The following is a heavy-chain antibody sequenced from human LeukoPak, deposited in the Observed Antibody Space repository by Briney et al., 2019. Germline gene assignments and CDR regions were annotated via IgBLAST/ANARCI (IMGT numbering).Heavy chain of an antibody. Sequence: SETLSLTCTVSSGSISTSNYCWSWIRQPPGKGLAWIGEINHSGSTNYNPSLKSRVTISVDTSKNQFSLKLSSVTAADTAVYYCARLSYYGSGSYYPRYPFDYWGQGTLVTVSS. V-gene: IGHV4-39*07. D-gene: IGHD3-10*01. CDR2: INHSGST. CDR3: ARLSYYGSGSYYPRYPFDY. CDR1: SGSISTSNYC. J-gene: IGHJ4*02.